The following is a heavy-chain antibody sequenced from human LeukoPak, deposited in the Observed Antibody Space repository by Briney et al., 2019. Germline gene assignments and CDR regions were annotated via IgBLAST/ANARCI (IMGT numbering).Heavy chain of an antibody. CDR3: ARLLRLGRNSFDP. J-gene: IGHJ5*02. CDR2: IYPGDSDT. Sequence: GESLKISCKGSGYRFTSYWIGWVRQMPGKGLEWMGIIYPGDSDTRYSPSFQGQVTISADKSINTAYLQWNSLKASDTAIYYCARLLRLGRNSFDPWGQGTLVTVSP. V-gene: IGHV5-51*01. CDR1: GYRFTSYW. D-gene: IGHD6-19*01.